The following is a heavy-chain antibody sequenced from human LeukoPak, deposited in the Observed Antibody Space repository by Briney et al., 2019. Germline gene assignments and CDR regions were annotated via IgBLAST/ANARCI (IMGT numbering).Heavy chain of an antibody. D-gene: IGHD3-22*01. V-gene: IGHV1-3*01. Sequence: ASVKVSCKASGYTFTSYAMHWVRQAPGQRLEWTGWINAGNGNTKYSQKFQGRVTITRDTSASTAYMELSSLRSEDTAVYYCARGTRYYYDSSGSDKGFDYWGQGTLVTVSS. CDR2: INAGNGNT. CDR3: ARGTRYYYDSSGSDKGFDY. J-gene: IGHJ4*02. CDR1: GYTFTSYA.